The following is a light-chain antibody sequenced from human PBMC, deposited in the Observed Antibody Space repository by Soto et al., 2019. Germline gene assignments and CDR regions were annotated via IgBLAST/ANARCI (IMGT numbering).Light chain of an antibody. CDR2: AAS. CDR1: RGMSIC. J-gene: IGKJ1*01. Sequence: ANRVYQSPSSLSSTTGDRVTIICLAIRGMSICLASYQKKPGKSPKLLIYAASTLQSGVPSRFSGSGSGTDFHITISCLQSEDFVPYYCKQYYIYPRGFGQGGKVDTK. CDR3: KQYYIYPRG. V-gene: IGKV1-8*01.